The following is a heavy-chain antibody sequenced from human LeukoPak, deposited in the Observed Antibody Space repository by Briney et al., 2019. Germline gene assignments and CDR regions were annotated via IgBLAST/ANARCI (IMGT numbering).Heavy chain of an antibody. CDR2: ISGDGGST. CDR1: GFTFDDYA. Sequence: SGGSLRLSCAASGFTFDDYAMHWVRQAPGKGLEWVSLISGDGGSTYYADSVKGRFTISRDNSKNSLYLQMNSLRTEDTALYYCASDSSGYYSRFDYWGQGTLVTVSS. CDR3: ASDSSGYYSRFDY. V-gene: IGHV3-43*02. J-gene: IGHJ4*02. D-gene: IGHD3-22*01.